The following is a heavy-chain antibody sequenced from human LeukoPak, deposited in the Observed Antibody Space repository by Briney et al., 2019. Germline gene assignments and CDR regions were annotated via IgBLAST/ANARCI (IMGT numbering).Heavy chain of an antibody. D-gene: IGHD2-2*01. Sequence: SGPALVKPTQTLTLTCTFSGFSLSTSGMRVSWIRQPPGKALEWLARIDWDDDKFYSTSLKTRLTISKDTSKNQVVLTMTNMDPVDTATYYCARSMVVPASVHFDYWGQGTLVTVSS. V-gene: IGHV2-70*04. CDR3: ARSMVVPASVHFDY. J-gene: IGHJ4*02. CDR1: GFSLSTSGMR. CDR2: IDWDDDK.